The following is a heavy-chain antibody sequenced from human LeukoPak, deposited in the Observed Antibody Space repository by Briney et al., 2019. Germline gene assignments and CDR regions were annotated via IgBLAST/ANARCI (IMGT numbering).Heavy chain of an antibody. V-gene: IGHV3-48*02. CDR3: ARDDSGSCPTGNTFGY. Sequence: GGSLRLSCAASGFTFSSYSMNWVRQAPGKGLEWVSYISSSSSTIYYADSVKGRFTISRDNAKNSLYLQMNSLRDEDTAVYYCARDDSGSCPTGNTFGYWGQGTLVTVSS. CDR2: ISSSSSTI. J-gene: IGHJ4*02. D-gene: IGHD1-26*01. CDR1: GFTFSSYS.